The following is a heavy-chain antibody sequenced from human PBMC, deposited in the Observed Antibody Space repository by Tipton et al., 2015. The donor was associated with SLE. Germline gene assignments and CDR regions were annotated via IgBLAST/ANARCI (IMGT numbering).Heavy chain of an antibody. J-gene: IGHJ2*01. CDR2: FDPEAGAT. D-gene: IGHD3-10*01. Sequence: QSGPEVKKPGASVKVSCKISGDTLTDLSVHWVRQAPGKGLEWMGGFDPEAGATVYAQNFQGRVIMSDDTSTDTVYMDLSSLTSEDTAVYYCARAPKRGPSYWYFDLWGRGTLVTVSS. V-gene: IGHV1-24*01. CDR1: GDTLTDLS. CDR3: ARAPKRGPSYWYFDL.